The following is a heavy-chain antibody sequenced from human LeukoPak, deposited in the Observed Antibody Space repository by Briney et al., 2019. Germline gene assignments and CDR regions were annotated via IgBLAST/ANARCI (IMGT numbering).Heavy chain of an antibody. D-gene: IGHD1-26*01. J-gene: IGHJ4*02. CDR1: GFTFDDYA. CDR3: VKDMKAAPTTGRFDY. V-gene: IGHV3-9*03. Sequence: GGSLRLSCAASGFTFDDYAMHWVRQAPGKGLEWVAGISWNNGFRVYADSVEGRFTISRDNAKNSLFLQMDSLRAEDMAFYFCVKDMKAAPTTGRFDYWGQGTLVTVSS. CDR2: ISWNNGFR.